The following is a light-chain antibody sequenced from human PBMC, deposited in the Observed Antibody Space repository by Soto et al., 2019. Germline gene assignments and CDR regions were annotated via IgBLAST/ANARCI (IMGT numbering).Light chain of an antibody. CDR1: QGISNS. CDR3: QQYKSYPIT. V-gene: IGKV1-16*02. Sequence: DIQMTQSPSSLSASVGDRVTITCRASQGISNSLVWYQQKPGKAPKTLIYGVSSLQSGVPSKFSGSGSGTDFTLTISSLQPEDVATYYCQQYKSYPITFGQGTRLEIK. J-gene: IGKJ5*01. CDR2: GVS.